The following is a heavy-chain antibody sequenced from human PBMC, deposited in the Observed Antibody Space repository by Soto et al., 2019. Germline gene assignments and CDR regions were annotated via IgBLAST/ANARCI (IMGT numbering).Heavy chain of an antibody. Sequence: SETLSLTCTVSGGSVSSGSYYWSWIRQPPGKGLEWIGYIYYSGSTNYNPSLKSRVTISVDTSKNQFSLKLSSVTAADTAVYYRARRVVVSETFDYWGQGTLVTVSS. CDR3: ARRVVVSETFDY. CDR1: GGSVSSGSYY. J-gene: IGHJ4*02. D-gene: IGHD2-2*01. V-gene: IGHV4-61*01. CDR2: IYYSGST.